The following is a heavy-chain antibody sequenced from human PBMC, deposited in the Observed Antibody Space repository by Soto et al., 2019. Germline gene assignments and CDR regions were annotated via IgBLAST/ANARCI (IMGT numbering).Heavy chain of an antibody. CDR1: GGSFSGYY. V-gene: IGHV4-34*01. Sequence: SETLSVTCAVYGGSFSGYYWSWIRQPPGKGLEWIGEINHSGSTNYNPSLKSRVTISVDTSKNQFSLKLSSVTAADTAVYYCARSGSSSWYRYYYGMDVWGQGTTVTVSS. CDR3: ARSGSSSWYRYYYGMDV. D-gene: IGHD6-13*01. CDR2: INHSGST. J-gene: IGHJ6*02.